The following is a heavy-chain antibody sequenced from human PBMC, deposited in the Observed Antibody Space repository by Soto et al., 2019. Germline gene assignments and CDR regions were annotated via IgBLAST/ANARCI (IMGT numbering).Heavy chain of an antibody. D-gene: IGHD1-26*01. J-gene: IGHJ4*02. CDR2: IIPIFGTA. CDR3: ARGGKNPLLSYFDY. V-gene: IGHV1-69*13. CDR1: GGTFSSYS. Sequence: GASVKVSCKASGGTFSSYSVSWVRQAPGQGLDWMGGIIPIFGTANYAQKFQGRVTITADESTSTAYMELSSLRSEDTAVYYCARGGKNPLLSYFDYWGQGTLVTVSS.